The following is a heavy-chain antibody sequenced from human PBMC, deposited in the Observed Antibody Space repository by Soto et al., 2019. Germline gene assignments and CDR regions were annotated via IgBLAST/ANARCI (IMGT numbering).Heavy chain of an antibody. Sequence: SLRLSCAASGFTFSSYGMHWVRQAPGKGLEWVAVISYDGSNKYYADSVKGRFTISRDNSKNTLYLQMNSLRAEDTAVYYCAKDLYDFWSGYPPYNWFDPWGQGTLVTVSS. D-gene: IGHD3-3*01. CDR1: GFTFSSYG. J-gene: IGHJ5*02. V-gene: IGHV3-30*18. CDR3: AKDLYDFWSGYPPYNWFDP. CDR2: ISYDGSNK.